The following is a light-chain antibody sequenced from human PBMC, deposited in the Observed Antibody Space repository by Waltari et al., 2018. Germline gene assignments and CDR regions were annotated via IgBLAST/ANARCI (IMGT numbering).Light chain of an antibody. Sequence: DIQMTQSPSSLSAYVGDTITITCQASEDISNDLNWYQQKPGKAPNLLIYDASTLHTGVPSRFSGSGSGSYFTFTIDSLQPEDIATYYCHQYASLPWTFGQGTKVEIK. CDR1: EDISND. V-gene: IGKV1-33*01. J-gene: IGKJ1*01. CDR3: HQYASLPWT. CDR2: DAS.